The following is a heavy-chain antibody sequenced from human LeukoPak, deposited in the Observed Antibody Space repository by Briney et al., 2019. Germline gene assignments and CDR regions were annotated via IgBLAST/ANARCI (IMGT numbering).Heavy chain of an antibody. Sequence: GGTLRLYCAASGFTFSSYSMNWVRQAPGKGLEWVSSISSSSSYIYYTDSVKGRITIYRDNAKNSLYLQMISLRAEDKAVYYCARDRGQKLNGYCISTSCYVSAFDIWGQGTMVTVSS. CDR1: GFTFSSYS. CDR3: ARDRGQKLNGYCISTSCYVSAFDI. V-gene: IGHV3-21*01. D-gene: IGHD2-2*03. CDR2: ISSSSSYI. J-gene: IGHJ3*02.